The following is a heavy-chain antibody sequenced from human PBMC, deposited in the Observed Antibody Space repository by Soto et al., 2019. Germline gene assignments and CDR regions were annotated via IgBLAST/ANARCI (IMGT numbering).Heavy chain of an antibody. D-gene: IGHD6-6*01. CDR2: IYYSGST. CDR1: GGSFSSSNYY. Sequence: QLQLQESGPGLVKPSETLSLTCTVSGGSFSSSNYYWGWIRQPPGKGLEWIGSIYYSGSTYYNPSRTSRVTMSVDTSKNPFSLKLSSVTAADTAVYYCARTARRGSEYWGQGTLVTVSS. J-gene: IGHJ4*02. V-gene: IGHV4-39*01. CDR3: ARTARRGSEY.